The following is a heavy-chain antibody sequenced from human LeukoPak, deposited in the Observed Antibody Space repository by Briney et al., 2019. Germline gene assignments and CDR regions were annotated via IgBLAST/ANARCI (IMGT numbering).Heavy chain of an antibody. D-gene: IGHD1-14*01. Sequence: PSETLSLTCTVSLDSTTSNFWSWVRQSPGKGLEWIGEIHRSGSPNYNPSLQSRVTISIDRSRNQIALELSYVTAADTAVYYCAREILGGFNPGAYWGQGTLVTVSS. J-gene: IGHJ4*02. V-gene: IGHV4-4*02. CDR3: AREILGGFNPGAY. CDR2: IHRSGSP. CDR1: LDSTTSNF.